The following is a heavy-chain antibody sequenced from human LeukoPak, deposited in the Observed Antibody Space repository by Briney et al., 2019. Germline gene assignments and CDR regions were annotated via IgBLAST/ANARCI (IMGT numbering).Heavy chain of an antibody. CDR2: IYHSGST. D-gene: IGHD3-10*01. CDR1: GYSISSGYY. J-gene: IGHJ6*03. Sequence: MSSETLSLTCAVSGYSISSGYYWGWIRQPPGKGLEWIGSIYHSGSTYYNPSLRSRVTISVDTSKNQFSLKLSSVTATDTAVYYCARDRSNYYGRSYYMDVWGKGTTVTVSS. V-gene: IGHV4-38-2*02. CDR3: ARDRSNYYGRSYYMDV.